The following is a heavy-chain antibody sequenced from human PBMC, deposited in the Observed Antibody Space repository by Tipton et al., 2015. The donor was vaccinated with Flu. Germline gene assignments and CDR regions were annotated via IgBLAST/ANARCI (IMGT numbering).Heavy chain of an antibody. D-gene: IGHD1-14*01. CDR3: ARDEGGTYPD. J-gene: IGHJ4*02. V-gene: IGHV3-53*01. CDR2: VYDDGRT. Sequence: QLVQSGGGLIRPGGSLRLSCAVSGFTVSTSYMSWVRQPPGKGLEWVSIVYDDGRTYYADSVEGRFAISRDNSKNILYLQMNSLRADDTAVDFCARDEGGTYPDWGQGTLVTVAS. CDR1: GFTVSTSY.